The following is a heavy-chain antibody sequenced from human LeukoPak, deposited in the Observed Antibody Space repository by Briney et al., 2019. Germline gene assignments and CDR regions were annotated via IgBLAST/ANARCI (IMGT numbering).Heavy chain of an antibody. Sequence: GESLKISCKGSGYSFTSYWIGWVRQMPGKGLEWMGIIYPGDSDTSYSPSFQGQVTISADKSISTAYLQWSSLKASDTAMYYCARSYSSSWYEGYFQHWGQGTLVTVSS. D-gene: IGHD6-13*01. V-gene: IGHV5-51*01. CDR3: ARSYSSSWYEGYFQH. J-gene: IGHJ1*01. CDR1: GYSFTSYW. CDR2: IYPGDSDT.